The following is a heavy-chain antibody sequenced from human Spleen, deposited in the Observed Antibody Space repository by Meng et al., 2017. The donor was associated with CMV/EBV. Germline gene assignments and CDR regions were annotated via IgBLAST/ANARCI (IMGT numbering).Heavy chain of an antibody. V-gene: IGHV3-74*01. Sequence: GESLKISCAASGFTFSSYWMHWVRQVPGKGLVWVSRINSDGSTTTYADSVKGRFTISRDNAKNTLYLQMNSLRAEDTDVHFCAGGYTYVDFYFYGMDVWGQGTAVTVSS. D-gene: IGHD5-18*01. CDR3: AGGYTYVDFYFYGMDV. CDR1: GFTFSSYW. CDR2: INSDGSTT. J-gene: IGHJ6*02.